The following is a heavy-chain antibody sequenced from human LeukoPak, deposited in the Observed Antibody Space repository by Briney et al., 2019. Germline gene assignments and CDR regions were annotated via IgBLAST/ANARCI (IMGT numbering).Heavy chain of an antibody. D-gene: IGHD5-24*01. Sequence: SETLSLTCTVSSGSITGYYWNWIRQPPGKGLEWIGYIYRTGSTKYNHSLKSRVIISVDTSKDQFSLKLTSVTAADTAVYYCAAFRDGFNWHLDNWGQGTLVTVSS. CDR1: SGSITGYY. J-gene: IGHJ4*02. V-gene: IGHV4-59*01. CDR3: AAFRDGFNWHLDN. CDR2: IYRTGST.